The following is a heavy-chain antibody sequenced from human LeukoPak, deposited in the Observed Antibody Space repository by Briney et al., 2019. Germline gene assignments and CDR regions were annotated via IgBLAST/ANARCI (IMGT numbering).Heavy chain of an antibody. V-gene: IGHV3-23*01. Sequence: GGSLRISCAVSGITLSNYGMSWVRQAPGKGLEWVAGISDTGGSTNYADSVKGRFTISRDNPKNTLYLQMNSLRAEDTAVYFCAKRGVAIRVILVGFHKEAYYFESWGQGVLVTVSS. CDR2: ISDTGGST. D-gene: IGHD3/OR15-3a*01. J-gene: IGHJ4*02. CDR3: AKRGVAIRVILVGFHKEAYYFES. CDR1: GITLSNYG.